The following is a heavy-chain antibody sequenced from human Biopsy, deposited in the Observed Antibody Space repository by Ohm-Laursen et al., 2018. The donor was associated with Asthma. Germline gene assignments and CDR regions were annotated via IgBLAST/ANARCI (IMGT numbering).Heavy chain of an antibody. Sequence: SLRLSCTASGFVFSQCGMHWVRQGPGKGLEWVALVSSDGHNKYYEDSVKGRFTISRDNSRNRLYLQINRLTIEDSAVYFCARQSGQDYGDSSGFDIWGQGTKVAVSS. CDR3: ARQSGQDYGDSSGFDI. CDR1: GFVFSQCG. V-gene: IGHV3-30*03. J-gene: IGHJ3*02. CDR2: VSSDGHNK. D-gene: IGHD3-22*01.